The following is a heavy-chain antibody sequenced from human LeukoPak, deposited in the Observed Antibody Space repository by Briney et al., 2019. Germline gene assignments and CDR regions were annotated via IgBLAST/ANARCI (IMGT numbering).Heavy chain of an antibody. CDR2: SYYSGST. Sequence: SETLSLTCTVSGGSINNYYWAWIRNPPGQALDRMWHSYYSGSTNYSPSLKSRVNISEDTSNNHLSLKVTSVTAPDTAVEYCARVLGMGHHSSVSDWFDSWGQGTLVTVSS. CDR3: ARVLGMGHHSSVSDWFDS. J-gene: IGHJ5*01. D-gene: IGHD3-22*01. V-gene: IGHV4-59*01. CDR1: GGSINNYY.